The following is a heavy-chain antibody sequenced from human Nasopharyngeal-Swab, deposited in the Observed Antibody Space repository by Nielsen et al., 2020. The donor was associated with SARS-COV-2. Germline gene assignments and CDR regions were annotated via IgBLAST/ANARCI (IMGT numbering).Heavy chain of an antibody. CDR3: ARVSQGPYDSSGYSLFDI. CDR2: INAGNGNT. V-gene: IGHV1-3*01. D-gene: IGHD3-22*01. J-gene: IGHJ3*02. Sequence: ASVKVSCKASGYTFTSYAMHWVRQAPGQRLEWMGWINAGNGNTKYSQKFQGRVTITRDTSASTAYMELSSLRSEDTAVYYCARVSQGPYDSSGYSLFDIWGQGTMVTVSS. CDR1: GYTFTSYA.